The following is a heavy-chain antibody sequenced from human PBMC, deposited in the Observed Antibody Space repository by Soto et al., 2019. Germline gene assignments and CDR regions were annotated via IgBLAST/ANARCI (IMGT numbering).Heavy chain of an antibody. V-gene: IGHV3-7*01. D-gene: IGHD6-19*01. J-gene: IGHJ4*01. CDR2: IKQGGSER. CDR1: GFTFSSYW. Sequence: SGGSLRLSCAASGFTFSSYWMSWVRQAPGKGLEWVANIKQGGSERYYVDSVKGRFTLSRDNAKNSLHLQMNSLRVEDTAMYFCERLAYNNGWIFDYWGQGTLVTVSS. CDR3: ERLAYNNGWIFDY.